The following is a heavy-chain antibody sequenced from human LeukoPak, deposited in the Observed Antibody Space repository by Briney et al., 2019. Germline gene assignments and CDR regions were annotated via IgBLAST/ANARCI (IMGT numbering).Heavy chain of an antibody. Sequence: SETLSLTCTVSGGSISTIGYYWGWIRQPRGKGLEWIGSIFYSGSTYYNPSLKSRVTISLDTSMNQFSLRLSSVTAADTAVYYCARSEPGHVGAIGKGRHFDYWGQGTLVTVSS. V-gene: IGHV4-39*07. CDR1: GGSISTIGYY. J-gene: IGHJ4*02. D-gene: IGHD1-26*01. CDR3: ARSEPGHVGAIGKGRHFDY. CDR2: IFYSGST.